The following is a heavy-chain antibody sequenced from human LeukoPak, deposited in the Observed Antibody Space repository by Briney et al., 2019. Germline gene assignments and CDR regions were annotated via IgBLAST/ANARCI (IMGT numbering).Heavy chain of an antibody. V-gene: IGHV3-73*01. CDR3: ARRDCTSFSCYSFDY. D-gene: IGHD2-2*01. CDR2: IKTKTENYAT. Sequence: PGGSLKLSCAASGFTLSDFDIHWVRQASGKGLEWVARIKTKTENYATSYAASVRGRFTSFRDDSKNTAFLQMNSLGIEDTAVYFCARRDCTSFSCYSFDYWGRGILVTVSS. J-gene: IGHJ4*02. CDR1: GFTLSDFD.